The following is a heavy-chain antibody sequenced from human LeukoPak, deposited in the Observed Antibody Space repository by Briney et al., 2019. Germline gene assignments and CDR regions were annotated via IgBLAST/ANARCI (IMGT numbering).Heavy chain of an antibody. D-gene: IGHD1-26*01. CDR2: ITASGTAM. Sequence: PGRSLRLSCAASGFTFSSYGMHWVRQAPGKGLEWVSHITASGTAMFYADSVKGRFTISRDNAKNSLYLQMNSLRDEDTAVYYCASSGSYRFDYWGQGTLVTVSS. CDR3: ASSGSYRFDY. CDR1: GFTFSSYG. J-gene: IGHJ4*02. V-gene: IGHV3-48*02.